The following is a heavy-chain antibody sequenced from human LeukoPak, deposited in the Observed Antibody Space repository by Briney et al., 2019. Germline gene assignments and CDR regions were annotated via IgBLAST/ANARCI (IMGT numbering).Heavy chain of an antibody. V-gene: IGHV1-46*02. Sequence: SVKVSCKASGYTFNSSYMHWVRQAPGKGLEWMGIINPSDDSTRYAQKFQGRVTMTKDTSTNTVYMHLSSLSSDDTAVYYCARAYYESSAYRHAVYFDYWGQGTLVTVSS. CDR2: INPSDDST. CDR3: ARAYYESSAYRHAVYFDY. CDR1: GYTFNSSY. J-gene: IGHJ4*02. D-gene: IGHD3-22*01.